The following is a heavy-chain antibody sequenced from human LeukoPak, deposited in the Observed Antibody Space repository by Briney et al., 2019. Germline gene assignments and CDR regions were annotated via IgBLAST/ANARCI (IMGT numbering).Heavy chain of an antibody. CDR3: ARWGQRVWGSYRYSARPFFDY. D-gene: IGHD3-16*02. CDR1: GESFSGYY. CDR2: INHRENT. V-gene: IGHV4-34*01. Sequence: SETLSLTCASYGESFSGYYWSWIRQPPGKGLEWIGEINHRENTNYNPSLKSRVTISVDTSKNQFSLKLTSVTAADTAVYYCARWGQRVWGSYRYSARPFFDYWGQGTLVPVSS. J-gene: IGHJ4*02.